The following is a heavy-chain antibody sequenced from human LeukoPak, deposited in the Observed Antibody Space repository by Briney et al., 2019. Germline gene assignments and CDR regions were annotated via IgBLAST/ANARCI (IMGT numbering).Heavy chain of an antibody. CDR2: IGGSGGST. D-gene: IGHD2-2*01. V-gene: IGHV3-23*01. J-gene: IGHJ4*02. CDR1: GFTFSSYA. Sequence: GGSLRLSCAASGFTFSSYAMRWVRQAPGKGLEWVSGIGGSGGSTYYADSVKGRFTISRDNSKNTLYLQMNSLRAEDTAVYYCARDYCSSTSCFISDYWGQGTLVPVSS. CDR3: ARDYCSSTSCFISDY.